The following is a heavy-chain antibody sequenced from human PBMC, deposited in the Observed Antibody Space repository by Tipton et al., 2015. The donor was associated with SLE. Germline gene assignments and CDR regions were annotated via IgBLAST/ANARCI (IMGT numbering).Heavy chain of an antibody. V-gene: IGHV3-48*04. CDR3: AGSLDSIDAPDAFDI. Sequence: SLRLSCAASGFTFSSYSMNRVRQAPGKGLEWVSYIRSSGSTIYYANSVKGRFTISRDNAKNSLYLQMNSLRVEDTAVYYCAGSLDSIDAPDAFDIWGQGTMVIVSS. J-gene: IGHJ3*02. CDR1: GFTFSSYS. CDR2: IRSSGSTI. D-gene: IGHD2-2*03.